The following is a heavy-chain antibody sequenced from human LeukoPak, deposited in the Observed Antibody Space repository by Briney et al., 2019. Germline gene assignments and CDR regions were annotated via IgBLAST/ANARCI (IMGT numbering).Heavy chain of an antibody. Sequence: PGGSLRLSCAASGFTFSTSTMNWVRQAPGKGLEWVSSISGTSTYISYADSVKGRFTISRDNAKNSLYLQMNSLRAEDTAVYYCARDGAAAGTVTDYWGQGTLVTVSS. J-gene: IGHJ4*02. D-gene: IGHD6-13*01. V-gene: IGHV3-21*01. CDR2: ISGTSTYI. CDR1: GFTFSTST. CDR3: ARDGAAAGTVTDY.